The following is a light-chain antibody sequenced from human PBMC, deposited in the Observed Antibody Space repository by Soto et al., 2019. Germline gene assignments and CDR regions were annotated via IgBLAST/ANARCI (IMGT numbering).Light chain of an antibody. CDR3: LQDYNYPYT. J-gene: IGKJ5*01. Sequence: AIEMTQSPSSLSASAGDRVTIXXRASQYIRNDLSWYQQKPGKAPKXLIYVASPLQGGVPPRFSGSGSGTDFTLTISSLQPEDFATYYCLQDYNYPYTFGQGTRLEIK. CDR2: VAS. CDR1: QYIRND. V-gene: IGKV1-6*02.